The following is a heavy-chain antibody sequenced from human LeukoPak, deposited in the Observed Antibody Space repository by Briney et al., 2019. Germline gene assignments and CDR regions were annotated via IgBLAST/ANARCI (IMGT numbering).Heavy chain of an antibody. J-gene: IGHJ4*02. CDR3: ARGRYFDWQYYFDY. CDR1: GFTFSSYW. D-gene: IGHD3-9*01. CDR2: INSDGSST. Sequence: PGGSLRLSCAGSGFTFSSYWMNWVRQAPGKGLVWVSRINSDGSSTSYADSVKGRFTISRDNAKNTLYLQMNSLRAEDTAVYCCARGRYFDWQYYFDYWGQGTLVTVSS. V-gene: IGHV3-74*01.